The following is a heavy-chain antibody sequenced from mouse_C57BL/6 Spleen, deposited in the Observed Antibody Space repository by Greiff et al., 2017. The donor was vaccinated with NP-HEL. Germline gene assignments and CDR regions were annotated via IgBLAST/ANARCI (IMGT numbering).Heavy chain of an antibody. CDR2: IYPGDGDT. V-gene: IGHV1-80*01. Sequence: VQLQQSGAELVKPGASVKISCKASGYAFSSYWMNWVKQRPGKGLEWIGQIYPGDGDTNYNGKFKGKATLTADKSSSTAYMQLSSLTSEDSAVYFCARITTVAYFDYWGQGTTLTVSS. CDR1: GYAFSSYW. D-gene: IGHD1-1*01. CDR3: ARITTVAYFDY. J-gene: IGHJ2*01.